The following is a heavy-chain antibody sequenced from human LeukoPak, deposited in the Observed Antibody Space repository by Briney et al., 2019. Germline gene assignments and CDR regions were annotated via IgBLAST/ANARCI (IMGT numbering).Heavy chain of an antibody. D-gene: IGHD3-10*01. CDR3: ARWPIYGSGSYYGY. V-gene: IGHV1-2*02. Sequence: ASVKVSCKASEYTFSGYYMHWVRQAPGQGLEWMGWINPNSGGTHYAQKFQGRVTMTRDTSISTAYMELSRLRSDDTAVYYCARWPIYGSGSYYGYWGQGTLVTVSS. J-gene: IGHJ4*02. CDR1: EYTFSGYY. CDR2: INPNSGGT.